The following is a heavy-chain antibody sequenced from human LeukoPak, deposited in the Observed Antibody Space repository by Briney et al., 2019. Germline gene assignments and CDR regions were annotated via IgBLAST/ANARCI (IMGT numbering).Heavy chain of an antibody. Sequence: SETLSLTCTVSGGSISSYYWSWIRQPPGKGLEWIGYIYYSGSSNYNPSLKSRVTISVDTSKNQFSLKLISVTAADTAVYYCARVGRYYDILTGYRKTDYFDYWGQGTLVTVSS. CDR3: ARVGRYYDILTGYRKTDYFDY. J-gene: IGHJ4*02. CDR1: GGSISSYY. V-gene: IGHV4-59*01. D-gene: IGHD3-9*01. CDR2: IYYSGSS.